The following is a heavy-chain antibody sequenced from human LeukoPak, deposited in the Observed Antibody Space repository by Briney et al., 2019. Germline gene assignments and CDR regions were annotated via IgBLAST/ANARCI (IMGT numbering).Heavy chain of an antibody. CDR2: IYYSGNT. CDR3: ARDSYGSGRNAFDI. J-gene: IGHJ3*02. V-gene: IGHV4-30-4*01. Sequence: SETLSLTCTVSGGSISSGDYYWSWIRQPPGKGLEWIGYIYYSGNTYYNPSLKSRVTISVDTSKNQFSLKLSSVTAADTAVYYCARDSYGSGRNAFDIWGQGTEVTVSS. CDR1: GGSISSGDYY. D-gene: IGHD3-10*01.